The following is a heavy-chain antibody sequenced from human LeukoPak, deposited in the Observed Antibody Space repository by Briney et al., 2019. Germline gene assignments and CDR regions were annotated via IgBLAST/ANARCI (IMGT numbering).Heavy chain of an antibody. V-gene: IGHV1-2*02. CDR3: ASLYCSSTSCYDDGDWFDP. CDR2: INPNSGGT. D-gene: IGHD2-2*01. J-gene: IGHJ5*02. Sequence: VASVKVSCKASGYTFTGYYMHWVRQAPGQGLEWMGWINPNSGGTNYAQKFQGRVTMTRDTSISTAYMELSRLRSDDTAVYYCASLYCSSTSCYDDGDWFDPWGQGTLVTVSS. CDR1: GYTFTGYY.